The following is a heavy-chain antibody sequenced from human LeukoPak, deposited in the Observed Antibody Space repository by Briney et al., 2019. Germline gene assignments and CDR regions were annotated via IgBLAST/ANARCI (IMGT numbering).Heavy chain of an antibody. CDR2: IYYSGNT. CDR3: ARLWSEGNWENWFDP. Sequence: SETLSLTCTVSGGSISSYYWSWIRQPPGKGLEWIGYIYYSGNTNYNPSLKSRCTISVDTSKNQFSLKLSSVTAADTAVYYCARLWSEGNWENWFDPWGQGTLVTVSS. J-gene: IGHJ5*02. D-gene: IGHD3-3*01. CDR1: GGSISSYY. V-gene: IGHV4-59*01.